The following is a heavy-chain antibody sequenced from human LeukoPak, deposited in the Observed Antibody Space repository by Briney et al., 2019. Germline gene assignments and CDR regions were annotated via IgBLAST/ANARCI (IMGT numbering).Heavy chain of an antibody. CDR2: IKSKTDGGTT. Sequence: PGGSLRLSCAASGFTFSNAWMSWVRQAPGKGLEWVGRIKSKTDGGTTDYAAPVKGRFTISRDDSKNTLYLQMNSLKTEDTAVYYCTTRIVLLWFGETRPNDYWGQGTLVTVSP. J-gene: IGHJ4*02. D-gene: IGHD3-10*01. V-gene: IGHV3-15*01. CDR3: TTRIVLLWFGETRPNDY. CDR1: GFTFSNAW.